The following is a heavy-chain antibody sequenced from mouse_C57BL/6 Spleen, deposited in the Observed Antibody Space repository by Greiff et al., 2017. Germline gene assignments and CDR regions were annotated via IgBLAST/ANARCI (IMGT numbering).Heavy chain of an antibody. D-gene: IGHD2-4*01. CDR3: ARRLYYDYGVYAMDY. CDR2: INPSNGGT. CDR1: GYTFTSYW. V-gene: IGHV1-53*01. J-gene: IGHJ4*01. Sequence: QVQLQQPGTELVKPGASVKLSCKASGYTFTSYWMHWVKQRPGQGLEWIGNINPSNGGTNYNEKFKSKATLTVDKSSSTAYMQLSSLTSEDSAVYDCARRLYYDYGVYAMDYRGQGASVTVSS.